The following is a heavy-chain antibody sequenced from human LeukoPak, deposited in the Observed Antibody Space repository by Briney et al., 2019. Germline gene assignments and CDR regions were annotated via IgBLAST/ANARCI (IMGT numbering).Heavy chain of an antibody. CDR1: GFTFSSYS. D-gene: IGHD5-12*01. V-gene: IGHV3-21*01. J-gene: IGHJ6*03. CDR3: ARGVATILSNYYYMDV. Sequence: GGSLSLSCAASGFTFSSYSMNWVRQPPGKGLEWVSSIISSSSSYIYYADSVKGRFTISRDNAKNSLYLQMNSLRAEDTAVYYCARGVATILSNYYYMDVWGKGTTVTVSS. CDR2: IISSSSSYI.